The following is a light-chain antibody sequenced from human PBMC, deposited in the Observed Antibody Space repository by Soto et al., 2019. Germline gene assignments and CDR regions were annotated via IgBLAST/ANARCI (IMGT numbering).Light chain of an antibody. Sequence: DIQLTQSPSFLSASVGDRFTITCRASQGISSYLAWYHQKPGKAPKLLIYAASTLQTGVPSRFSGSGSGTEFTLTISSLQPEDFATYYCLQHNTSPLTFGGGTKVDIK. V-gene: IGKV1-9*01. CDR3: LQHNTSPLT. CDR1: QGISSY. J-gene: IGKJ4*01. CDR2: AAS.